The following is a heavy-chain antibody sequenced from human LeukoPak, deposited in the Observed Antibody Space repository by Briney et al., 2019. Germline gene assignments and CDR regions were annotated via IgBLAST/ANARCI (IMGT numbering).Heavy chain of an antibody. D-gene: IGHD3-22*01. CDR2: ISSSSSYI. Sequence: PGGSLRLSCAASGFTFSSYSMNWVRQAPGKGLEWVSSISSSSSYIYYADSVRGRFTLSRDNTENSLYLQMNSLRAEDTAVYYCARERYYDRGYYFDYWGQGALVTVSS. CDR1: GFTFSSYS. CDR3: ARERYYDRGYYFDY. J-gene: IGHJ4*02. V-gene: IGHV3-21*01.